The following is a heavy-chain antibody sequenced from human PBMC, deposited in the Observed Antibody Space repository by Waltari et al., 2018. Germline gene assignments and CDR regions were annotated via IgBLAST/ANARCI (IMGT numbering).Heavy chain of an antibody. Sequence: QVQLVQSGAEVKKPGASVKISCKTSEYTFTSSYIHWVRQAPGQGLEWMGISNPSGGSTIYAQKCQGRVTMTRDTSTSTVYMELSSLRSEDTAVYYCALDRGALWMDVWGQGTTVTVSS. CDR3: ALDRGALWMDV. V-gene: IGHV1-46*01. J-gene: IGHJ6*02. CDR2: SNPSGGST. D-gene: IGHD2-21*01. CDR1: EYTFTSSY.